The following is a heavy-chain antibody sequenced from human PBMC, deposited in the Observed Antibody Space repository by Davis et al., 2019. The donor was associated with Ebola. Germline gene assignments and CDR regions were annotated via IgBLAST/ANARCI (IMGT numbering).Heavy chain of an antibody. CDR2: ISGSGGST. Sequence: GESLKISCAASGFTFSSYAMSWVRQAPGKGLEWVSAISGSGGSTYYADSVKGRFTISRDNSKNTLYLQMNSLRAEDTAVYYCAKSSSGWYGGYFDYWGQGTLVTVSS. J-gene: IGHJ4*02. D-gene: IGHD6-19*01. CDR1: GFTFSSYA. V-gene: IGHV3-23*01. CDR3: AKSSSGWYGGYFDY.